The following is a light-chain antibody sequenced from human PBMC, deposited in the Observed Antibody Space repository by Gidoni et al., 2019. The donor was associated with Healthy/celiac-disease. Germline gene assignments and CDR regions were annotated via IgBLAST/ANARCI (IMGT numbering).Light chain of an antibody. CDR1: QSVSSY. V-gene: IGKV3-11*01. J-gene: IGKJ5*01. CDR3: QQRSNWPPIT. Sequence: EIVFTQSPATLSLSPGERATLSCRASQSVSSYLAWYQQKPGQAPRLLIHDASNRATGIPARFSGSGSGTDFTLTISSLEPEDFAVYYCQQRSNWPPITFGQGTRLEIK. CDR2: DAS.